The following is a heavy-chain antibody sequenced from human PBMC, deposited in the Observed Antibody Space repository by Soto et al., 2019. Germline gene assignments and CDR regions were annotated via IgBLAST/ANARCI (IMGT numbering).Heavy chain of an antibody. CDR1: GFTFSSYA. D-gene: IGHD6-13*01. CDR3: AGRSSSWYFDY. V-gene: IGHV3-23*01. CDR2: ISGSGGST. Sequence: EVQLLESGGGLVQPGGSLRLSCAASGFTFSSYAMNWVRQAPGKGLEWVSVISGSGGSTYYADSVKGRFTISRDNSTTTLYLQMNSLRAEATAVYYCAGRSSSWYFDYWGQGTLVTVSS. J-gene: IGHJ4*02.